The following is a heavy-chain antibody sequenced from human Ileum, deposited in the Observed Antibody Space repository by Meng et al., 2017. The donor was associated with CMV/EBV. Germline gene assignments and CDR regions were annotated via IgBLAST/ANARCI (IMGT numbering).Heavy chain of an antibody. J-gene: IGHJ5*02. CDR1: GSTFTVYY. CDR3: ATGRPNTMFGAVNAPFDP. Sequence: ASVKVSCQASGSTFTVYYMHWVRQAPGQGLEWMGWINPNSGGTNYAQKFQGRVTLTRDTSSSTAYMSLSRLSSDDTAVYYSATGRPNTMFGAVNAPFDPWGQGTLVTVSS. CDR2: INPNSGGT. V-gene: IGHV1-2*02. D-gene: IGHD3-3*01.